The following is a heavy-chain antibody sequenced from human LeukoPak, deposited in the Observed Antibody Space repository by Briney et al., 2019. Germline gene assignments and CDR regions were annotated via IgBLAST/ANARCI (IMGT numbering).Heavy chain of an antibody. D-gene: IGHD2-2*02. Sequence: ASVKVSCKASGYTFTSYGISWVRQAPGQGLEWMGWISAYNGNTNYAPKLQGRVTMTTDTSTSTVYMELRSLRSDDTAVYYCALVPAAIDRWFDPWGQGTLVTVSS. V-gene: IGHV1-18*01. CDR2: ISAYNGNT. CDR1: GYTFTSYG. CDR3: ALVPAAIDRWFDP. J-gene: IGHJ5*02.